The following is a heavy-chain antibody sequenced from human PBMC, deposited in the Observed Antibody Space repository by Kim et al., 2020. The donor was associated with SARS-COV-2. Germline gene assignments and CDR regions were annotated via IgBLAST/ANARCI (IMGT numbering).Heavy chain of an antibody. D-gene: IGHD3-10*01. CDR3: ARHGVNWFLDH. CDR2: ISGSGTTI. Sequence: GGSLRLSCAASGFTFSDYSINWVRQAPGKGLEWISYISGSGTTIYSADSVEGRFTISRDNAQNSLFLQMNSLRDEDTAVYYCARHGVNWFLDHWGRGTRVTVSS. CDR1: GFTFSDYS. V-gene: IGHV3-48*02. J-gene: IGHJ2*01.